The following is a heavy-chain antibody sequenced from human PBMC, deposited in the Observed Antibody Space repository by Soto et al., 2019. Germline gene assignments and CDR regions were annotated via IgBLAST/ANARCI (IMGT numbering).Heavy chain of an antibody. CDR1: GGSFSDYA. J-gene: IGHJ4*02. CDR3: ARDRAPRRWAYLDL. D-gene: IGHD1-26*01. Sequence: QVQLVQSGAEVKKPGSSMKISCKAFGGSFSDYAISWVRQAPGQGLEWMGGIIPIFGTPNYAQKFQDRVTFTAHESTNTAYMERSRLTSDDTALYYWARDRAPRRWAYLDLWGQGTQVTVSS. V-gene: IGHV1-69*01. CDR2: IIPIFGTP.